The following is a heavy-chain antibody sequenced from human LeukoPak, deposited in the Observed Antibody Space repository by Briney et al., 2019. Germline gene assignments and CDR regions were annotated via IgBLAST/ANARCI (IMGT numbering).Heavy chain of an antibody. CDR1: GFTFSNYA. CDR2: INGRDGRT. V-gene: IGHV3-23*01. CDR3: ERGEAFAFDM. Sequence: PGGSLRLSCAAPGFTFSNYAMGWVRQAPGKGLEWVSSINGRDGRTYYADSVRGRFSVSSDNSKNTLFLQMNSLRAEDTAVYYCERGEAFAFDMWGQGTVVTVSS. J-gene: IGHJ3*02.